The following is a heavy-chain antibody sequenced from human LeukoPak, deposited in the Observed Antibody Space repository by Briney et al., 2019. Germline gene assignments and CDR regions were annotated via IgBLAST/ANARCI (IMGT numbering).Heavy chain of an antibody. J-gene: IGHJ6*03. D-gene: IGHD3-10*01. Sequence: PSETLSLTCAVYGGSFSGYYWSWIRQPPGKGLEWIGEINHSGSTNYNPSLKSRVTISVDTSKNQFSLKLSSVTAADTAVYYCARRRTFYGSGSYKSYYYYYMDVWGKGTTVTISS. CDR3: ARRRTFYGSGSYKSYYYYYMDV. CDR2: INHSGST. CDR1: GGSFSGYY. V-gene: IGHV4-34*01.